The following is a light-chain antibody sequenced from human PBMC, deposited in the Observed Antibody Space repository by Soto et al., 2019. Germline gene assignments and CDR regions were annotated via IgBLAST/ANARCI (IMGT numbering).Light chain of an antibody. CDR2: ETS. Sequence: DILLTQSPSTLSSSVGDRATLTCRASQSVSNYLNWYQQKPGQAPKLLIYETSRMPSGLPSRFSGSGSGTDFTLTISSLQPEDFAVYYFQQSCSCPRTFGQGTKVEIK. V-gene: IGKV3-11*01. J-gene: IGKJ1*01. CDR3: QQSCSCPRT. CDR1: QSVSNY.